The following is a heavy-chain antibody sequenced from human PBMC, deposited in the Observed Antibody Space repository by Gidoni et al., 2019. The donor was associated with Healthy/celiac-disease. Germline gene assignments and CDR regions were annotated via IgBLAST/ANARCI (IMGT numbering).Heavy chain of an antibody. CDR3: ARDGIEYSSSSLDY. Sequence: EVQLVESGGGLVQPGGSLRLSCAASGFTFSSYWMSWVRQAPGKGLEWVANIKQDGSEKYYLDSLKGRFTISRDNAKNSLYLQMNSLRAEDTAVYYCARDGIEYSSSSLDYWGQGTLVTVSS. J-gene: IGHJ4*02. CDR2: IKQDGSEK. CDR1: GFTFSSYW. V-gene: IGHV3-7*01. D-gene: IGHD6-6*01.